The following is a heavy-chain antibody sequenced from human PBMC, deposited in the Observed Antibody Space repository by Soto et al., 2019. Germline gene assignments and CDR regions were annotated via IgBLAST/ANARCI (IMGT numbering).Heavy chain of an antibody. CDR1: GYTFTSYA. CDR2: ISSSGSTI. Sequence: VQLVQSGAEVKKPGASVKVSCKASGYTFTSYAMHWVRQAPGKGLEWVSYISSSGSTIYYADSVKGRFTISRDNAKNSLYLQMNSLRAEDTAVYHCARFKVGDYGDYWGQGTLVTVSS. V-gene: IGHV3-48*04. J-gene: IGHJ4*02. CDR3: ARFKVGDYGDY. D-gene: IGHD3-10*01.